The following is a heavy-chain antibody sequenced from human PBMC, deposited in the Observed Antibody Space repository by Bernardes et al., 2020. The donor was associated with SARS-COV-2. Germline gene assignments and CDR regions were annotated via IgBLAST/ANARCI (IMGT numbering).Heavy chain of an antibody. CDR3: ARAVISIGSPAFDL. CDR1: GVSLTHARYY. D-gene: IGHD3-16*02. CDR2: NYYNGHS. J-gene: IGHJ3*01. V-gene: IGHV4-39*01. Sequence: SETLSLTCTGSGVSLTHARYYWGWIRQPPGKGLEGIGNNYYNGHSYYNPSLKIRVTLTFDTSRNQVSLHLNSVTATDSAVYYCARAVISIGSPAFDLWGQGTMVTVSS.